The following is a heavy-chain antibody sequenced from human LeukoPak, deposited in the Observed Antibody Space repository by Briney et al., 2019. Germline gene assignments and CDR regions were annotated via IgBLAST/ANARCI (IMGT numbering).Heavy chain of an antibody. V-gene: IGHV3-15*01. CDR1: GLTFSNAW. CDR3: TKTFHGDSSFDH. J-gene: IGHJ5*02. D-gene: IGHD3-22*01. Sequence: GGSLRLSCVASGLTFSNAWMGWVRQAPGKGLECVGRIKGKTEGGTTDYAAPVKGRFTISRDDSKNTLYLQMNSLKTEDTALYYCTKTFHGDSSFDHWGQGTLVTVSS. CDR2: IKGKTEGGTT.